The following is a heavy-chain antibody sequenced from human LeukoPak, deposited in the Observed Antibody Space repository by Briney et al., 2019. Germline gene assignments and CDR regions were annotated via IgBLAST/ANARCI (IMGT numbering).Heavy chain of an antibody. J-gene: IGHJ4*02. CDR1: GGSISSSKW. CDR3: ATVSAFFYDSGSYYTFDY. Sequence: TLSLTCAVSGGSISSSKWWSWVRQPPGKGLEWIGGIYHSGSTNYNPSLKSRVTISVDKSKNQFSLKLSSVTAADTAVYYCATVSAFFYDSGSYYTFDYWGQGTLVTVSS. V-gene: IGHV4-4*02. CDR2: IYHSGST. D-gene: IGHD3-10*01.